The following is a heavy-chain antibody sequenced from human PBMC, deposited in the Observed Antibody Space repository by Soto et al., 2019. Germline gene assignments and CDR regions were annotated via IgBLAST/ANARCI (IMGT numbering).Heavy chain of an antibody. V-gene: IGHV4-59*02. CDR2: ISYSGST. CDR3: ARDRIGGANVCRFDP. Sequence: SETLSLTCTVSGGSVSSYYWSWIRQPPGKGLEWIGYISYSGSTNYNPSLKSRVTISLDTSTNHFSLKLSSVTAADTAVYYCARDRIGGANVCRFDPWGQGTLVTVSS. CDR1: GGSVSSYY. D-gene: IGHD1-26*01. J-gene: IGHJ5*02.